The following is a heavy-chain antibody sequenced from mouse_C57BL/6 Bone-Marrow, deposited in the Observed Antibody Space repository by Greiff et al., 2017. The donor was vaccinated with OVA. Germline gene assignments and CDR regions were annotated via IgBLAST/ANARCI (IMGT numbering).Heavy chain of an antibody. CDR3: ANYYGSSPSYAMDY. CDR2: IYPRSGNT. D-gene: IGHD1-1*01. V-gene: IGHV1-81*01. CDR1: GYTFTSYG. J-gene: IGHJ4*01. Sequence: QVQLQQSGAELARPGASVKLSCKASGYTFTSYGISWVKQRTGQGLEWIGEIYPRSGNTYYNEKFKGKATLTADKSSSTAYMELRSLTSEDSAVYYCANYYGSSPSYAMDYWGQGTSVTVSS.